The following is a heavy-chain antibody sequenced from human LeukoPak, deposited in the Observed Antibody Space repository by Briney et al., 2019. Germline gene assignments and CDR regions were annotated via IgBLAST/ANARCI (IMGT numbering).Heavy chain of an antibody. CDR2: ISYDGSNK. D-gene: IGHD5-18*01. Sequence: GRSLRLSCAASGFTFSSYGMHWVRQAPGKGLEWVAVISYDGSNKYYADSVKGRFTISRDNSKNTLYLQMNSLRAEDTVVYYCAKDKYSYGLWTADYWGQGTLVTVSS. J-gene: IGHJ4*02. CDR3: AKDKYSYGLWTADY. CDR1: GFTFSSYG. V-gene: IGHV3-30*18.